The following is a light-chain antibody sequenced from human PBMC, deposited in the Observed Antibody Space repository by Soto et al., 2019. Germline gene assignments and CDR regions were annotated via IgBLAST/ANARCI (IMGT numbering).Light chain of an antibody. CDR1: QGISSY. CDR3: QQYYSYPRT. Sequence: IRMTQSPSSFAASTGDRVTITCRASQGISSYLAWYQQKPGKAPKLLIYAASTLQSGVPSRFSGSGSGTDFTLTISCLQSEDFATYYCQQYYSYPRTFGQGTKVEIK. CDR2: AAS. V-gene: IGKV1-8*01. J-gene: IGKJ1*01.